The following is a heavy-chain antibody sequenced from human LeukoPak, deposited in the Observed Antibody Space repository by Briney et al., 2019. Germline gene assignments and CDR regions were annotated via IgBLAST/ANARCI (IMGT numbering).Heavy chain of an antibody. CDR2: IGTSSSTI. CDR3: ARHDYGGNSGDY. V-gene: IGHV3-48*02. J-gene: IGHJ4*02. CDR1: GFTFSSYS. Sequence: GGSLRLSSAAPGFTFSSYSMNWVRQAPGKGLEWVSYIGTSSSTIYYADSVKGRFTISRDNAKNSLYLQMNSLRDEDTAVYYCARHDYGGNSGDYWGQGTLVTVSS. D-gene: IGHD4-23*01.